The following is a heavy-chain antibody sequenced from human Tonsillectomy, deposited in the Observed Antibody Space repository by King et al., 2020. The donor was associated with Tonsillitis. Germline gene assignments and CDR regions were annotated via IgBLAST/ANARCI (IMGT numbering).Heavy chain of an antibody. V-gene: IGHV3-33*05. D-gene: IGHD6-19*01. CDR1: GFAFRSYG. Sequence: HVQLVESGGGVVQPGRSLRLSCVSSGFAFRSYGMHWVRQAPGKGLEWVAVISYDATRENYADSAKGRFTISRDNSKNTLYLQMNSLRAEDTAVYYCARERLYSSFWGIDYWGQGSLVTVSS. CDR3: ARERLYSSFWGIDY. J-gene: IGHJ4*02. CDR2: ISYDATRE.